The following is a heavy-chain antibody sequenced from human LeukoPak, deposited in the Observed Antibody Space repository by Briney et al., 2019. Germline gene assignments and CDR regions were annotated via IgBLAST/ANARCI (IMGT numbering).Heavy chain of an antibody. V-gene: IGHV4-39*01. CDR1: GGSISSSSYY. CDR3: ARHAPDVVGATSWFDP. Sequence: PSETLSLTCTVSGGSISSSSYYWGWIRQPPGKGLEWIGSIYYSGSTYYNPSLKSRVTISVDTSKNQFSLKLSSVTAADTAVYYCARHAPDVVGATSWFDPWGQGTLVTVSS. J-gene: IGHJ5*02. D-gene: IGHD1-26*01. CDR2: IYYSGST.